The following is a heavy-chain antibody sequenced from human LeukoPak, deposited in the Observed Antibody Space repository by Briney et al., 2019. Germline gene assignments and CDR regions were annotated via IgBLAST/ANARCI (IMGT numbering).Heavy chain of an antibody. J-gene: IGHJ4*02. D-gene: IGHD3-22*01. V-gene: IGHV1-69*04. CDR2: IIPILGIA. Sequence: SVKVSCTASGGTFSSYAISWVRQAPGQGLGLMGRIIPILGIANYAQKFQGRVTITADKSTSTAYMELSSLRSEDTAVYYCARDTTYYYDSSGYPTFDYWGQGTLVTVSS. CDR3: ARDTTYYYDSSGYPTFDY. CDR1: GGTFSSYA.